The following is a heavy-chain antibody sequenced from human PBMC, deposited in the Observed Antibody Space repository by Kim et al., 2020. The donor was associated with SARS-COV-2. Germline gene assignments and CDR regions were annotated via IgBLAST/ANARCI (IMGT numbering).Heavy chain of an antibody. J-gene: IGHJ4*01. CDR3: AKAGVGYCSDVDCSLDY. CDR1: GYTFTTYA. V-gene: IGHV7-4-1*02. CDR2: VNTDTGKP. D-gene: IGHD2-15*01. Sequence: ASVKVSCKASGYTFTTYAMNWVRQAPGQGLEWMGWVNTDTGKPTFAQGFPGRFAFSMDTSVSTAYLQISSLKAEDTAVYYCAKAGVGYCSDVDCSLDYWG.